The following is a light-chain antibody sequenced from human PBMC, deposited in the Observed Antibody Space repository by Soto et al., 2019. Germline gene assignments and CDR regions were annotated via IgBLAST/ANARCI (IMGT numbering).Light chain of an antibody. CDR3: QSYDDSLRGVV. Sequence: QSVLTQPPSVSGAPGQRVTISCTGSSSNIGAGYDVHWYQQLPGTAPKVIIFGNSNRPSGVPDRFSASKSGTSASLAITGLQTEDEADYHCQSYDDSLRGVVFGGGTKLTVL. CDR2: GNS. CDR1: SSNIGAGYD. V-gene: IGLV1-40*01. J-gene: IGLJ2*01.